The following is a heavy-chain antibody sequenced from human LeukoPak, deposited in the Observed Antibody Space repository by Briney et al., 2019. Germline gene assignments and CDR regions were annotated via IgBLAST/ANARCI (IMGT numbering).Heavy chain of an antibody. V-gene: IGHV4-59*01. CDR3: ARVGQGCFDL. Sequence: SETLSLTCSVSGGSITSYYWSWIRQPPGKGLEYIGYTYNSGGTNYNPSLKSRVTISVGTSKNQFSLKLGSVTAADTAVYYCARVGQGCFDLWGRGTLVTVSS. CDR2: TYNSGGT. J-gene: IGHJ2*01. CDR1: GGSITSYY.